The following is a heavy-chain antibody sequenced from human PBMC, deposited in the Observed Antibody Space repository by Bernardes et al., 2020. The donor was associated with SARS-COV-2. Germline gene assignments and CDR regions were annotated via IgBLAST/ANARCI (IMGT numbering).Heavy chain of an antibody. CDR2: LSGSGGST. CDR1: GFTFSRSA. J-gene: IGHJ4*02. D-gene: IGHD6-19*01. CDR3: ASIAVAGKGYYFDY. Sequence: GSLRLSCAASGFTFSRSAMIWVRQAPWKGLEWVSALSGSGGSTYYADSVKGRFTISRDNSKNTLYLQMNSLRAEDTAVYYCASIAVAGKGYYFDYWGQGTLVTVSS. V-gene: IGHV3-23*01.